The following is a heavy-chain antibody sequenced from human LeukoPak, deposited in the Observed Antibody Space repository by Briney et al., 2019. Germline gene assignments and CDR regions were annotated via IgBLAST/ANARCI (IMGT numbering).Heavy chain of an antibody. D-gene: IGHD3-10*02. J-gene: IGHJ6*04. V-gene: IGHV3-48*04. Sequence: GGSLRLSCAASGFTFSIYSMNWVRQAPGKGREWVSYISSSGSTIYYTDSVKGRFTISRDNAKNSLYLQMNSLRAEDTAVYYCAELGITMIGGVWGKGTTVTISS. CDR2: ISSSGSTI. CDR1: GFTFSIYS. CDR3: AELGITMIGGV.